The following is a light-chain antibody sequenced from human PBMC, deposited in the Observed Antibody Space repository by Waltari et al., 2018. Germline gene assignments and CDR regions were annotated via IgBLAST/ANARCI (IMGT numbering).Light chain of an antibody. CDR2: QLI. CDR1: DSDGGAYDF. CDR3: SSHTPGGAPGV. J-gene: IGLJ1*01. V-gene: IGLV2-14*01. Sequence: QAALTPPASVSGSPGQSNTISCSGTDSDGGAYDFVPWYQQQPGKAPHLRIYQLINRPSRSFNRFAASKPGTTTSLTIPGLQAEADAAYSCSSHTPGGAPGVFGPGTRVTVL.